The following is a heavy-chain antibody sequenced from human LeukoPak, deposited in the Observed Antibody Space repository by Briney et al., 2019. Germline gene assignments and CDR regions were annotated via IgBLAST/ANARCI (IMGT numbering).Heavy chain of an antibody. CDR3: ARVERGGYYYFYY. CDR1: GYTFTGYY. Sequence: ASVKVSCKASGYTFTGYYVHWVRQAPGQGLEWMRWINPNSGGTNYAQKFQGRVTMTRDTSISTAYMELSRLRSDDTAVYYCARVERGGYYYFYYWGQGTLVTVSS. CDR2: INPNSGGT. V-gene: IGHV1-2*02. J-gene: IGHJ4*02. D-gene: IGHD3-22*01.